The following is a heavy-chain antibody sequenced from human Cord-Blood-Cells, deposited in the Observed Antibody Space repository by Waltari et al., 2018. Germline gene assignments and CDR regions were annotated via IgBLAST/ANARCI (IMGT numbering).Heavy chain of an antibody. CDR1: GYTFTSYG. Sequence: QVQLVHSGAEVKKPGAPVKVSCKAPGYTFTSYGISWVRQAPGQGLELLGWMGWISAYNGNTNYAQKLQGRVTMTTDTSTSTGYMELRSLRSDDTAVYYCARVKPYYDILTGYIDFDYWGQGTLVTVSS. J-gene: IGHJ4*02. CDR2: ISAYNGNT. CDR3: ARVKPYYDILTGYIDFDY. D-gene: IGHD3-9*01. V-gene: IGHV1-18*01.